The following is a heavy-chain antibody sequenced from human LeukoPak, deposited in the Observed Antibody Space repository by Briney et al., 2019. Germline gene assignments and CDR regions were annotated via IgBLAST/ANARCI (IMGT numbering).Heavy chain of an antibody. Sequence: GGSLRLSCAASGFTLSSYAMSWVRQAPGKGLEWVSAISSTDAGTYHADSVRGRFTISRDSSKNTLYLQMNSLRAEDAAVYYCAKAPVTSCRGAYCYPFDYWGQGTLVTVSS. J-gene: IGHJ4*02. CDR1: GFTLSSYA. CDR2: ISSTDAGT. D-gene: IGHD2-21*01. V-gene: IGHV3-23*01. CDR3: AKAPVTSCRGAYCYPFDY.